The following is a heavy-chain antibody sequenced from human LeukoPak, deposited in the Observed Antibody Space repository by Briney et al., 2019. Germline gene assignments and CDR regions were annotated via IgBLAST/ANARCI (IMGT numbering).Heavy chain of an antibody. CDR3: ARDTQVYYDFWSGYSTRWFDP. CDR1: GGSISSSSYY. J-gene: IGHJ5*02. D-gene: IGHD3-3*01. V-gene: IGHV4-39*07. CDR2: IYYSGST. Sequence: SETLSLTCTVSGGSISSSSYYWGWIRQPPGKGLEWIGSIYYSGSTYYNPSLKSRVTISVDTSKNQFSLRLSSVTAADTAVYYCARDTQVYYDFWSGYSTRWFDPWGQGTLVTVSS.